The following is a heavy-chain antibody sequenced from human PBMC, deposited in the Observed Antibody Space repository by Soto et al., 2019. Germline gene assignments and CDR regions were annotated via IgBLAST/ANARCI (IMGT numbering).Heavy chain of an antibody. D-gene: IGHD2-2*02. Sequence: QVQLVQSGAEVKKPGASVKVSCKASGYTFTSYGISWVRQAPGQGLEWMGWISAYNGNTNYAQKLQGRVTMTTDTYTSTAYMELRSLRSDDTAVYYCARGHCSSTSCYRGDWFDPWGQGTLVTVSS. V-gene: IGHV1-18*01. CDR3: ARGHCSSTSCYRGDWFDP. CDR1: GYTFTSYG. CDR2: ISAYNGNT. J-gene: IGHJ5*02.